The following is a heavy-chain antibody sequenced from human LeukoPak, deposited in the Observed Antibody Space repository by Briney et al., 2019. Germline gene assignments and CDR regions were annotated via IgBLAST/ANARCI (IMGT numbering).Heavy chain of an antibody. V-gene: IGHV3-48*02. CDR2: ISSRSSAI. CDR1: GFTFSSFS. CDR3: ARDGGYGVNAAFDI. Sequence: QPGGSLRLSCVASGFTFSSFSMNWVRQAPGKGLEWISYISSRSSAIYYADSVKGRFTISRDNAKNSLYLRMNSLRDEDTAVYYCARDGGYGVNAAFDIWGQGTMVTVSS. J-gene: IGHJ3*02. D-gene: IGHD4-23*01.